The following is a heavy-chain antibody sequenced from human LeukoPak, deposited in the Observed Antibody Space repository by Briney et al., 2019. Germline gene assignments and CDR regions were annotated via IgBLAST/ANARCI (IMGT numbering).Heavy chain of an antibody. Sequence: GRSLRLSCAASGFTFDDYAMHWVRHAPGKGLEWVSGISWNSGSIGYADSVKGRFTISRDNAKNSLYLQMNSLRAEDTALYYCAKAGVEDNYYFDYWGQGTLVTVSS. CDR2: ISWNSGSI. CDR1: GFTFDDYA. D-gene: IGHD3-10*01. CDR3: AKAGVEDNYYFDY. V-gene: IGHV3-9*01. J-gene: IGHJ4*02.